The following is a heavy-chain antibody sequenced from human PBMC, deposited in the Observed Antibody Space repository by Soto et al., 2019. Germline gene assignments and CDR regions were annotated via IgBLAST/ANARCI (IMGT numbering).Heavy chain of an antibody. CDR1: GGSISSSGHY. D-gene: IGHD2-2*01. Sequence: SETLSLTCTVSGGSISSSGHYWGWIRQPPGKGLEWIGTIYYSGSTYYNPSLKSRVTISVDTSKNQFSLKLSSVTAADTAVYHCARRPCSSTSCNWFDPWGQGTLVTVSS. J-gene: IGHJ5*02. V-gene: IGHV4-39*01. CDR2: IYYSGST. CDR3: ARRPCSSTSCNWFDP.